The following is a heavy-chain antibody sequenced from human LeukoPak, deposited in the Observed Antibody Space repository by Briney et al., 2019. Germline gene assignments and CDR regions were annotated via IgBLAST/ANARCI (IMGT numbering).Heavy chain of an antibody. CDR1: GGSFSGYY. J-gene: IGHJ6*04. D-gene: IGHD2-2*01. V-gene: IGHV4-34*01. CDR3: ARGPGRYCSSTSCRPRTYYYYGMDV. Sequence: SETLSLTCAVYGGSFSGYYWSWIRQPPGKGLEWIGEINHSGSTNYNPSLKSRVTISADTSKNQFSLKLSSVTAADTAVYYCARGPGRYCSSTSCRPRTYYYYGMDVWGKGTTVTVSS. CDR2: INHSGST.